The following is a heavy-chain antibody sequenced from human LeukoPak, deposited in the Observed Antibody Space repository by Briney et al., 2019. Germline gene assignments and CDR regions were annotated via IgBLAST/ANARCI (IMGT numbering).Heavy chain of an antibody. Sequence: SETLSLTCTVSGGSTSSYYWGWIRQPPGKGLEWIGYIYYSGSTNHNPSLKSRVTISVDTSKNQFSLKLSSVTAADTAVYYCARDGAYLDYWGQGTLVTVSS. CDR3: ARDGAYLDY. V-gene: IGHV4-59*01. CDR2: IYYSGST. D-gene: IGHD1-26*01. CDR1: GGSTSSYY. J-gene: IGHJ4*02.